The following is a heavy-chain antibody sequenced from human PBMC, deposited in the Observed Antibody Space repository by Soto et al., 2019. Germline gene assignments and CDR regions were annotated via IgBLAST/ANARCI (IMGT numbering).Heavy chain of an antibody. Sequence: ASVKVSCKASGYTFTSYYMHWVRQAPGQGLEWMGIINPSGGSTSYAQKFQGRVTMTRDTSTSTVYMELSSLRSEDTAVYYCARDGGVQAIFGVVPFYYGMDGWGQGTTVTVSS. CDR3: ARDGGVQAIFGVVPFYYGMDG. V-gene: IGHV1-46*01. CDR1: GYTFTSYY. CDR2: INPSGGST. D-gene: IGHD3-3*01. J-gene: IGHJ6*02.